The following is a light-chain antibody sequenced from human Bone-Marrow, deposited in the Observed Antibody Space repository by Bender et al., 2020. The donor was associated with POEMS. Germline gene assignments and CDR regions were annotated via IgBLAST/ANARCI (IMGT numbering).Light chain of an antibody. CDR3: RSHTDRKTLI. CDR2: EVN. V-gene: IGLV2-8*01. J-gene: IGLJ2*01. Sequence: QSALTQPPSVSGSPGQSVTISCTGSSSDVGNYNLVSWYQQQPGKVPKLIISEVNRGPEGVSERFSGYTSGNAASLTVSGLQAEDEGVYYCRSHTDRKTLIFGGGPLLTVL. CDR1: SSDVGNYNL.